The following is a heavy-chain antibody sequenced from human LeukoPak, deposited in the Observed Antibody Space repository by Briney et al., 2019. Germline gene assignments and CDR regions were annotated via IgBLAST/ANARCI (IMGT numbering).Heavy chain of an antibody. D-gene: IGHD1-26*01. CDR2: ISGSGSTI. J-gene: IGHJ4*02. V-gene: IGHV3-48*04. Sequence: GGSLRLSCAASGLTFSSYWMNWVRQAPGKGLERVSSISGSGSTIYYADSVKGRFTISRDNAKNSLYLQMNSLRAEDTAVYYCARARSHWGQGTLVTVSS. CDR1: GLTFSSYW. CDR3: ARARSH.